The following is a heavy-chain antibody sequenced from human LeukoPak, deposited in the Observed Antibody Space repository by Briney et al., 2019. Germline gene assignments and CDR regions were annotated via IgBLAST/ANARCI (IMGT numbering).Heavy chain of an antibody. Sequence: GGSLRLSCEASGFTFTKFWMSWVRQAPGKGLEWVANIQEDGKKENYVDSVRGRFTISRDNAKNSIYLQMNSLRVEDTAVYYCARGRYSSRWFDYWGQGSLVTVSS. CDR1: GFTFTKFW. D-gene: IGHD6-13*01. J-gene: IGHJ5*01. V-gene: IGHV3-7*01. CDR2: IQEDGKKE. CDR3: ARGRYSSRWFDY.